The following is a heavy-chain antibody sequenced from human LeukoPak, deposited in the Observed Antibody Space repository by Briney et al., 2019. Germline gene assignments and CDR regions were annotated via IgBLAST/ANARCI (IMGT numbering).Heavy chain of an antibody. J-gene: IGHJ5*02. D-gene: IGHD6-19*01. CDR3: ARDRVGIAVAGTGWFDP. V-gene: IGHV4-39*07. CDR1: GGSISSSSYY. Sequence: SETLSLTCTVSGGSISSSSYYWGWIRQPPGKGLEWIGSIYYSGSTYYNPSLKSRVTISVDTSKNQLSLKLSSVTAADTAVYYCARDRVGIAVAGTGWFDPWGQGTLVTVSS. CDR2: IYYSGST.